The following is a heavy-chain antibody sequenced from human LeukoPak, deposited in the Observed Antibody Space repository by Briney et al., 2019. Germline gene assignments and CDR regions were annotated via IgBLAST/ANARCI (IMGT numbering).Heavy chain of an antibody. CDR1: GGAISSYY. CDR2: IYFSGST. J-gene: IGHJ4*02. Sequence: SETLSLMCTVSGGAISSYYWSWIRQPPGKGLEWIGYIYFSGSTNYNPSLKSRVTVSIDTSKNQFSLRLSSVTAADTAVYYCVSALWELPGCHWGQASLVTVSS. CDR3: VSALWELPGCH. V-gene: IGHV4-59*01. D-gene: IGHD1-26*01.